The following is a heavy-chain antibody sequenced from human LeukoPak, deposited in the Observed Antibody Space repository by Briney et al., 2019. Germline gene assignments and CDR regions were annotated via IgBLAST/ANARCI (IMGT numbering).Heavy chain of an antibody. Sequence: GGSLRLSCAASGFTFSSYEMNWVRQAPGKGLEWVSSISSSSSYIYYADSVKGRFTISRDNAKNSLYLQMNSLRAKDTAVYYCAREENGDFPYYYYYMDVWGKGTTVTVSS. CDR3: AREENGDFPYYYYYMDV. CDR2: ISSSSSYI. CDR1: GFTFSSYE. V-gene: IGHV3-21*01. D-gene: IGHD4-17*01. J-gene: IGHJ6*03.